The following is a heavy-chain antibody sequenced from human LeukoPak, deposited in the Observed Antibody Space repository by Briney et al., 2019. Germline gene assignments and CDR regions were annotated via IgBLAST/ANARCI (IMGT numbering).Heavy chain of an antibody. CDR3: VKDQYYDSSGYYFDH. J-gene: IGHJ4*02. D-gene: IGHD3-22*01. CDR1: GFTFSSYG. V-gene: IGHV3-33*06. Sequence: GGSLRLSCAASGFTFSSYGMHWVRQAPGKGLEWVAGIWYDGNNKYYADSMKGRFTISRDNSKNTLYLQMNSLRAEDTAVYYCVKDQYYDSSGYYFDHWGQGTLVTVSS. CDR2: IWYDGNNK.